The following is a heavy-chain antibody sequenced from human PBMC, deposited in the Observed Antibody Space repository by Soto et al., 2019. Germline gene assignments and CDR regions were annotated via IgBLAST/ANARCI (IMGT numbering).Heavy chain of an antibody. J-gene: IGHJ6*02. D-gene: IGHD2-8*01. CDR2: ISAYNGNT. Sequence: QVQLVQSGAEVKKPGASVKVSCKASGYTFTSYGFSWVRQAPGQGLEWMGWISAYNGNTNYAQKLQGRVTMTTDTSTSTAYMELRSLRSDDTAVYYCARLPVLMVYAHYYYYGMDVWGQGTTVTVSS. CDR3: ARLPVLMVYAHYYYYGMDV. V-gene: IGHV1-18*01. CDR1: GYTFTSYG.